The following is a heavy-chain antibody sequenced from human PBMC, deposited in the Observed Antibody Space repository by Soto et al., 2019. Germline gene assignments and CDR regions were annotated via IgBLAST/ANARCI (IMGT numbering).Heavy chain of an antibody. CDR3: AKNQGVELVPLATVDWFDP. D-gene: IGHD1-26*01. CDR2: ISGSGFKK. J-gene: IGHJ5*02. CDR1: GFIFENFG. V-gene: IGHV3-23*01. Sequence: GGSLRLSCAASGFIFENFGMSWVRQAPGKGLEWISSISGSGFKKYYADSVKGRFTISRDNSKSTVYLELNNLSAEDTAVYHCAKNQGVELVPLATVDWFDPWGQGSVVTVTS.